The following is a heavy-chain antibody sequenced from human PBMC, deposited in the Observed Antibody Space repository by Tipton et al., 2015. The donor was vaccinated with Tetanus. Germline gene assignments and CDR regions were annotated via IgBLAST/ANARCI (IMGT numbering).Heavy chain of an antibody. CDR1: GGSFSGYY. Sequence: TLSLTCAVYGGSFSGYYWSWIRQPPGKGLEWIGEINHSGSTNYNPSLKSRVTISVDTSKNQFSLKLSSVTAAGTAVYYCARDDFWSGYFDYWGQGTLVTVSS. V-gene: IGHV4-34*01. D-gene: IGHD3-3*01. CDR2: INHSGST. CDR3: ARDDFWSGYFDY. J-gene: IGHJ4*02.